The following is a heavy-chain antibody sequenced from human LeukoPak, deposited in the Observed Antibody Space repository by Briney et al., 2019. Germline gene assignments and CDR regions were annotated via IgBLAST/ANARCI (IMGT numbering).Heavy chain of an antibody. CDR3: ARVYRHGYFDY. D-gene: IGHD4-11*01. Sequence: AGSLRLSCAASGFTFSSYSMNRLRQAPGKGLEWVSYISSSSSTIYYTDSVKGRFTVSRDNAKNSLYLQMNSLRAEDTAVYYCARVYRHGYFDYWGQGTLVTVSS. V-gene: IGHV3-48*04. CDR2: ISSSSSTI. CDR1: GFTFSSYS. J-gene: IGHJ4*02.